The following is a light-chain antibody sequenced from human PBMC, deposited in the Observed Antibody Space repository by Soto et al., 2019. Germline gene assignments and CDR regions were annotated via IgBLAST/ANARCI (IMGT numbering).Light chain of an antibody. J-gene: IGKJ5*01. CDR1: QSISNF. V-gene: IGKV1-13*02. Sequence: ILLTQSPSSLSASVGDRVTLTCRASQSISNFLNWYQQKPGKAPNLLIYDASTLMSGVPSRFSGSGSGADFTLTISSLQPDDFAAYYCQQSESYPLTFGQGTRLEIK. CDR3: QQSESYPLT. CDR2: DAS.